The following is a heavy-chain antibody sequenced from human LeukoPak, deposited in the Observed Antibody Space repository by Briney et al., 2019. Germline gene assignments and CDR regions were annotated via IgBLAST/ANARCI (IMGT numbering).Heavy chain of an antibody. CDR2: ISAYNGNT. Sequence: ASVKVSCKASGYTFTSYGISWVRQAPGQGLEWMGWISAYNGNTNYAQKLQGRVTMTTDTSTSTAYMELRSLRSDDTAVYYCARSSGLGNYHEAVAAEGFRVWFDPWGQGTLVTVSS. D-gene: IGHD6-19*01. J-gene: IGHJ5*02. V-gene: IGHV1-18*01. CDR3: ARSSGLGNYHEAVAAEGFRVWFDP. CDR1: GYTFTSYG.